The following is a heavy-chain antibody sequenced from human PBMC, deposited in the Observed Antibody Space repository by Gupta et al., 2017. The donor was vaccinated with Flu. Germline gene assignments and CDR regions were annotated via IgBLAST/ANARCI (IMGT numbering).Heavy chain of an antibody. D-gene: IGHD6-19*01. CDR1: SYA. V-gene: IGHV3-23*01. CDR3: AKDSSGWYENYAFDI. CDR2: ISGSGGST. Sequence: SYAMSWVRQAPGKGLEWVSAISGSGGSTYYADSVKGRFTISRDNSKNTLYLQMNSLRAEDTAVYYCAKDSSGWYENYAFDIWGQGTMVTVSS. J-gene: IGHJ3*02.